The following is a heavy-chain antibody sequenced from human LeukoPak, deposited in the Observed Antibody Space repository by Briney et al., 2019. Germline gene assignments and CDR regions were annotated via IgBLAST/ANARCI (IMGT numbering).Heavy chain of an antibody. Sequence: GASVKVSCKASGYTFTGYYMHWVRQAPGQGLEWMGWINPNSGGTNYAQKFQGRVTMTRDTSISTAYMELSRLRSDDTAVYYCARAHGITIFGVVIGIDYWGRGTLVTVSS. CDR2: INPNSGGT. CDR1: GYTFTGYY. V-gene: IGHV1-2*02. J-gene: IGHJ4*02. CDR3: ARAHGITIFGVVIGIDY. D-gene: IGHD3-3*01.